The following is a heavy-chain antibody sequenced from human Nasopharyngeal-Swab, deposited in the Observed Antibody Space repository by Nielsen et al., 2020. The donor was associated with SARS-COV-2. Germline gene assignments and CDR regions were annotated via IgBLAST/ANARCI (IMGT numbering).Heavy chain of an antibody. CDR3: TGYSTIFY. Sequence: GESLKISCTTSGFTFGDYAMSWVRQAPGKGLGWVGFIRSEANGGTAEYAVSVEGRFSISRDDSKSIAYLQMNSLKTEDTAVYYCTGYSTIFYWGQGTLVTVSS. J-gene: IGHJ4*02. CDR1: GFTFGDYA. D-gene: IGHD2-2*01. V-gene: IGHV3-49*04. CDR2: IRSEANGGTA.